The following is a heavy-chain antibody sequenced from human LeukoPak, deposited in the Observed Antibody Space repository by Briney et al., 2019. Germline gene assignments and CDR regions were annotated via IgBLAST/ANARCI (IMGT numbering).Heavy chain of an antibody. CDR1: GYQFSNYW. Sequence: RGESLKISCKGSGYQFSNYWIARVRQMPGKGLEWMGIIYPGDSDTRYSPSFQGQVTISADKSVSTASLQWSSLKASDTAMYYCATTEPRIRSSGWKRPYWYFDLWGRGTLVTVSS. J-gene: IGHJ2*01. D-gene: IGHD6-19*01. CDR2: IYPGDSDT. V-gene: IGHV5-51*01. CDR3: ATTEPRIRSSGWKRPYWYFDL.